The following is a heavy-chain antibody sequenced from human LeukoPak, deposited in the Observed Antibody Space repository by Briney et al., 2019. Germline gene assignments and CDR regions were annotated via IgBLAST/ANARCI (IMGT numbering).Heavy chain of an antibody. CDR2: ISGSGGST. Sequence: GGSLRLSCAASGFTFSSYAMSWVRQAPGKGLEWVSAISGSGGSTYYADSVKGRFTISRDNSKNTLYLQMNSLRAEDTAVYYCAKEVRVTMVRGVTYYFDYWGQGTLVTVSS. CDR3: AKEVRVTMVRGVTYYFDY. CDR1: GFTFSSYA. V-gene: IGHV3-23*01. J-gene: IGHJ4*02. D-gene: IGHD3-10*01.